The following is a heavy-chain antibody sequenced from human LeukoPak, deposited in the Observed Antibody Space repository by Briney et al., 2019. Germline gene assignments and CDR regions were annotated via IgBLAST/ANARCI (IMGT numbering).Heavy chain of an antibody. D-gene: IGHD5-18*01. CDR1: GGTFSSYA. V-gene: IGHV1-69*04. J-gene: IGHJ4*02. CDR2: IIPILGIA. Sequence: SVKVSCKASGGTFSSYAISWVRQAPGQGLEWMGRIIPILGIANYAQKFQGRVTIIADKSTSTAYMELSSLRSEDTAVYYCASDVDTAMSTDYWGQGTLVTVSS. CDR3: ASDVDTAMSTDY.